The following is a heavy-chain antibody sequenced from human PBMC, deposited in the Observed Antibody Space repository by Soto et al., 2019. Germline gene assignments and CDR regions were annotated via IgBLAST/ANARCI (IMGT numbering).Heavy chain of an antibody. CDR3: ARAKIVATIGCMDV. CDR2: IWYDGSNK. CDR1: GFTFSSYG. V-gene: IGHV3-33*01. D-gene: IGHD5-12*01. J-gene: IGHJ6*03. Sequence: GGSLRLSCAASGFTFSSYGMHWVRQAPGKGLEWVAVIWYDGSNKYYADSVKGRFTISRDNSKNTLYLQMNSLRAEDTAVYYCARAKIVATIGCMDVWGKGTTVTVSS.